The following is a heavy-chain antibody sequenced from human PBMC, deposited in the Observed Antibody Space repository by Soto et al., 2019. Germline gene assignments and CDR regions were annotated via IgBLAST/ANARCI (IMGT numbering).Heavy chain of an antibody. CDR1: GFTVGNHY. CDR2: IYSTGTT. J-gene: IGHJ4*02. Sequence: EVQLVESGGGLIQPGGSLKLSCAASGFTVGNHYMSWVRQAPGKGLEWVSLIYSTGTTKYADSVKGRFTVPRDNAKNTLYLQMNSLRAEDTAVYYCAKDGRGSASHYNSFGYWGQGTLVTVSS. CDR3: AKDGRGSASHYNSFGY. D-gene: IGHD3-10*01. V-gene: IGHV3-53*01.